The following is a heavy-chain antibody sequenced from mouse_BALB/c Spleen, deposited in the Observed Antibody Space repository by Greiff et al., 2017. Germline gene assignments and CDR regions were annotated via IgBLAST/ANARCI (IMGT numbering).Heavy chain of an antibody. CDR2: ISNLAYSI. V-gene: IGHV5-15*02. J-gene: IGHJ2*01. CDR1: GFTFSDYG. CDR3: ARGRGYGYNFDY. Sequence: DVKLVESGGGLVQPGGSRKLSCAASGFTFSDYGMAWVRQAPGKGPEWVAFISNLAYSIYYADTVTGRFTISRENAKNTLYLEMSSLRSEDTAMYYSARGRGYGYNFDYWGQGTTLTVSS. D-gene: IGHD1-2*01.